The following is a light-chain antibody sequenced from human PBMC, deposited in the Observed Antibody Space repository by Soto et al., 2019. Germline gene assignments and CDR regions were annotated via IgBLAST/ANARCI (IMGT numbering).Light chain of an antibody. V-gene: IGLV1-47*02. CDR1: SSNIGSNY. CDR3: AAWDDSLSGHWV. CDR2: SNN. J-gene: IGLJ3*02. Sequence: QSVLTQPPSASGTPGQRVTISCSGSSSNIGSNYVYWYQQRPGTAPKLLIYSNNQRPSGVPDRFSGSKSGTSASLAISGLRSEDEADYYCAAWDDSLSGHWVFGGGTKLTVL.